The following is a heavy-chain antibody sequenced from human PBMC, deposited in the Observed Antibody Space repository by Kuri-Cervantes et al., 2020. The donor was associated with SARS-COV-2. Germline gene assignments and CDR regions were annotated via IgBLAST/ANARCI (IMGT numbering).Heavy chain of an antibody. V-gene: IGHV1-18*01. Sequence: ASVKVSCKASGYTFKTYGISWERQAPGRGLEWMGYINPYNDNTNYAQIIQGRVTLTTDTSTNTAYMELRSLRSFDTAVYFCARSHTLYGGNSSPWDYWGQGTLVTVSS. CDR3: ARSHTLYGGNSSPWDY. CDR1: GYTFKTYG. CDR2: INPYNDNT. D-gene: IGHD4-23*01. J-gene: IGHJ4*02.